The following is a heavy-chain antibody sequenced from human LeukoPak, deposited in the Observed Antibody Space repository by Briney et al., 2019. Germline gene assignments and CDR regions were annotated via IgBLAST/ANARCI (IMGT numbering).Heavy chain of an antibody. Sequence: GASVKVSCKASGYTFTSYDINWVRQATGQGLEWMGWMNPNSGNTGYAQKFQGRVTITRNTSISTAYMELSSLGSEDTAVYYCARGSSWFPGTNMDVWGKGTTVTVSS. J-gene: IGHJ6*03. CDR2: MNPNSGNT. D-gene: IGHD6-13*01. CDR1: GYTFTSYD. V-gene: IGHV1-8*03. CDR3: ARGSSWFPGTNMDV.